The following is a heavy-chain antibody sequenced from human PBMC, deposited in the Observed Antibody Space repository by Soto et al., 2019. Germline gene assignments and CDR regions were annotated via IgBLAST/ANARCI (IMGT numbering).Heavy chain of an antibody. V-gene: IGHV1-69*06. CDR3: ARGAPQTYYDILTGPRTGYYYYGMDV. Sequence: GASVKVSCKASGGTFSSYAISWVRQAPGQGLEWMGGIIPIFGTANYAQKFQGRVTITADKSTSTAYMELSSLRSEDTAVYYCARGAPQTYYDILTGPRTGYYYYGMDVWGQGTTVTVSS. CDR1: GGTFSSYA. D-gene: IGHD3-9*01. J-gene: IGHJ6*02. CDR2: IIPIFGTA.